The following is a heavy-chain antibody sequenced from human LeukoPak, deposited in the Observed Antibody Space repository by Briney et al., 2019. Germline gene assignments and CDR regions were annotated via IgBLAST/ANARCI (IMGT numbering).Heavy chain of an antibody. J-gene: IGHJ4*02. Sequence: GGSLRLSCAVSGFTFSSHAMTWVRQAPGKGLEWVSGISIGDSTFYADSVKGRFTISRGKSKNTLYLQMNSLRAEDTAVYYCAKEILPNDYRGQGTLVTVSS. CDR2: ISIGDST. V-gene: IGHV3-23*01. CDR3: AKEILPNDY. CDR1: GFTFSSHA.